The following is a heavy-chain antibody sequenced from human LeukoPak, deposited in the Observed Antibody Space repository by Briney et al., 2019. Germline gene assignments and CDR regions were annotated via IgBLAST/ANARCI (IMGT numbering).Heavy chain of an antibody. CDR2: ISYDGSNK. CDR1: GFTFSSYA. Sequence: QPGGSLRLSCAASGFTFSSYAMHWVRQAPGKGLEWVAVISYDGSNKYYADSVKGRFTISRDNSKNTLFLQMNSLRVEDTALYYCSKWGDYDVLTGYYDSDFWGQGTLVTVSS. J-gene: IGHJ4*02. V-gene: IGHV3-30*04. CDR3: SKWGDYDVLTGYYDSDF. D-gene: IGHD3-9*01.